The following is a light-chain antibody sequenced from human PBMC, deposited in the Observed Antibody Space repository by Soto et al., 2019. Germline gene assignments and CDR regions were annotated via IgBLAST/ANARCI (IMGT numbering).Light chain of an antibody. CDR2: RNN. Sequence: QSVLTQPPSASGTPGQRVTISCSGSSSNIGSNYVYWYQQLPGTAPKLLIYRNNQRHSGVPDRFSGSKSGTSASLAISGLRSEDEADYYCAAWDDSLSGRWVFGGGTKLTVL. J-gene: IGLJ3*02. V-gene: IGLV1-47*01. CDR3: AAWDDSLSGRWV. CDR1: SSNIGSNY.